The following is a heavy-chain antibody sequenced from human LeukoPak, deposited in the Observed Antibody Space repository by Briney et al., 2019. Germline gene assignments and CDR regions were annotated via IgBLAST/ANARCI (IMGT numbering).Heavy chain of an antibody. V-gene: IGHV3-9*01. CDR1: GFTFDDYA. J-gene: IGHJ4*02. Sequence: GGSLRLSCAASGFTFDDYAMHWVRQAPGKGLEWVSGISWNSGSIGYADSVKGRFTISRDNAKNSLYLQMNSLRAEDTALYYCAKGSHDYVWGSYHDYWGQGTLVTVSS. CDR2: ISWNSGSI. CDR3: AKGSHDYVWGSYHDY. D-gene: IGHD3-16*02.